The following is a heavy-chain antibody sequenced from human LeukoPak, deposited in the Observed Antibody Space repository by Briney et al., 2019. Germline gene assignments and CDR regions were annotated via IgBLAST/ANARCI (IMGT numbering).Heavy chain of an antibody. Sequence: GESLRLSCAASGFTFSSYSMNWVRQAPGKGLEYVSYISSGSGTIYYADSVKGRFTISRDNAKNSLYLQMNSLRAEDTAVYYCAVGYGSGSPDYWGQGTLVTVSS. D-gene: IGHD3-10*01. CDR2: ISSGSGTI. J-gene: IGHJ4*02. V-gene: IGHV3-48*04. CDR1: GFTFSSYS. CDR3: AVGYGSGSPDY.